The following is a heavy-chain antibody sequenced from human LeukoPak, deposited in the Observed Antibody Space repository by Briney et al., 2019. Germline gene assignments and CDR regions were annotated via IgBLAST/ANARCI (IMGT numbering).Heavy chain of an antibody. J-gene: IGHJ5*02. V-gene: IGHV4-39*01. D-gene: IGHD1-26*01. CDR1: GGSISSSSYY. CDR3: ARQGGSHLGFDP. CDR2: IYYSGST. Sequence: SETLSPTCTVSGGSISSSSYYCGWIRQPPGKGLEWIGSIYYSGSTYYNPSLKSRVTISVDTSKNQFSLKLSSVTAADTAVYYCARQGGSHLGFDPWGQGTLVTVSS.